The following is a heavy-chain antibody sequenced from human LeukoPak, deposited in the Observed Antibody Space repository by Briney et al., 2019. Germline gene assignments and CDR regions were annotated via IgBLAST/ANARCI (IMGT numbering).Heavy chain of an antibody. Sequence: PSETLSLTCTVSGGSISSGSYYWSWIRQPAGKGLEWIGRIYISGNTNYNPSLKSRVTISVDTSKNQFSLKLTSVTAADTAVYYCAREGPIGYCSTTSCYEVWGQGTLVTVSS. CDR3: AREGPIGYCSTTSCYEV. CDR1: GGSISSGSYY. D-gene: IGHD2-2*01. J-gene: IGHJ4*02. V-gene: IGHV4-61*02. CDR2: IYISGNT.